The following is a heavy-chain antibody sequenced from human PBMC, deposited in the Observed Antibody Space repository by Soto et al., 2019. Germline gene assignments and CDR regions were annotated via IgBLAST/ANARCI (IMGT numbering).Heavy chain of an antibody. V-gene: IGHV4-59*01. CDR3: ARNNVRGVSNSYNWMDP. J-gene: IGHJ5*02. CDR2: IFYTGNT. CDR1: GGPISSYY. D-gene: IGHD3-10*01. Sequence: SETVSLTCNVSGGPISSYYWSWIRQSPGKGLEWIGQIFYTGNTNYNPSLKSRVTMSVDIPKKQFSLKLRSVTTADTAIYFCARNNVRGVSNSYNWMDPCGPGTLRTVSS.